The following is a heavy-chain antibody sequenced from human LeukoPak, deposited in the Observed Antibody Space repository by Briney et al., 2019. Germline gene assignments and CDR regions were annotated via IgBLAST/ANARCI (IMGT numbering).Heavy chain of an antibody. Sequence: SETLSLTCAVYGGSFSGYYWSWIRQPPGKGLEWIGEINHSGSTNYNPSLKSRVTISVDTSKNQFSLKLSSVTAADTAVYYCARGPDSSGYYDPFDYWGQGTLVTVSS. D-gene: IGHD3-22*01. V-gene: IGHV4-34*01. J-gene: IGHJ4*02. CDR1: GGSFSGYY. CDR2: INHSGST. CDR3: ARGPDSSGYYDPFDY.